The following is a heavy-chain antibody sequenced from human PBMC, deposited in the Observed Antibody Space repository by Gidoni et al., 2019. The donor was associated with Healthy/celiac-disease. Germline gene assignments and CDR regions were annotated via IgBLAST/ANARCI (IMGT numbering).Heavy chain of an antibody. CDR1: GFTFSSYS. D-gene: IGHD6-6*01. CDR3: ARDREQLALYYMDV. CDR2: ISSSSSTI. Sequence: EVQLVEAGGGLVQPGGSLRPSCAASGFTFSSYSMNWVRQAPGKGLEWVSYISSSSSTIYYADSVKGRFTISRDNAKNSLYLQMNSLRDEDTAVYYCARDREQLALYYMDVWGKGTTVTVSS. J-gene: IGHJ6*03. V-gene: IGHV3-48*02.